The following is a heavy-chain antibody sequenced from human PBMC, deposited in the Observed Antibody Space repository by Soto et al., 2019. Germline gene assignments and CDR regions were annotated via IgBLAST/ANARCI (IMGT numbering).Heavy chain of an antibody. CDR2: IWYDGSNK. J-gene: IGHJ5*02. Sequence: QVQLVESGGGVVQPGRSLRLSCAASGFTCSSYGMHWVRQAPGKGVEWVAGIWYDGSNKYYADSVKGRFTISRDNSETALYLQMNSLRAEDTAVYYCASWRLQGFDTWVQVTLVTVSA. D-gene: IGHD4-4*01. CDR1: GFTCSSYG. CDR3: ASWRLQGFDT. V-gene: IGHV3-33*01.